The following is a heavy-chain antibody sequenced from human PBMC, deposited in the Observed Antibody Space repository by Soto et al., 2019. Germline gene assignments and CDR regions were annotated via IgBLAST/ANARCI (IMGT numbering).Heavy chain of an antibody. J-gene: IGHJ3*02. D-gene: IGHD3-22*01. V-gene: IGHV4-34*01. CDR1: GGSFSGYY. Sequence: PSETLSLTCAVYGGSFSGYYWSWIRQPPGKGLEWIGEINHSGSTNYNPSLKSRVTISVDTSKNQFSLKLSSVTAADTAVFYCARAPISMIVVVGDAFDIWGQGTMVTVSS. CDR2: INHSGST. CDR3: ARAPISMIVVVGDAFDI.